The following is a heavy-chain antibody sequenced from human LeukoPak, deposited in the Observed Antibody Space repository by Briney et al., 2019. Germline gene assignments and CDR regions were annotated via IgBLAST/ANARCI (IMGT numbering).Heavy chain of an antibody. D-gene: IGHD3-16*01. CDR1: GYIFSVYG. V-gene: IGHV1-18*01. J-gene: IGHJ6*02. CDR2: ISGHNGNT. CDR3: ARDSQQTRYYYYGLDV. Sequence: ASVKVSCKASGYIFSVYGITWVRQAPGQGLEWMGWISGHNGNTNYAQRLQGRATMTTDTSTSTAYMELRSLRSDDTAAYYCARDSQQTRYYYYGLDVWGQGTTVTVSS.